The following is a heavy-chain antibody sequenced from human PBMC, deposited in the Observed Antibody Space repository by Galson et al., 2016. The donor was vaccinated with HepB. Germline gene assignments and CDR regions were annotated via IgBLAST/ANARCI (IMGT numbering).Heavy chain of an antibody. V-gene: IGHV3-7*04. CDR1: GFTFSNYW. CDR2: IKQDGSGK. Sequence: SLRLSCAASGFTFSNYWMSWVRQTPGKGLEWVANIKQDGSGKFYVDSVKGRFTISRDNAKSSLYLQLNRLRVEDTALYYCARDRFFVVAPAAGTFDVWGQGRMVTVSS. J-gene: IGHJ3*01. D-gene: IGHD2-2*01. CDR3: ARDRFFVVAPAAGTFDV.